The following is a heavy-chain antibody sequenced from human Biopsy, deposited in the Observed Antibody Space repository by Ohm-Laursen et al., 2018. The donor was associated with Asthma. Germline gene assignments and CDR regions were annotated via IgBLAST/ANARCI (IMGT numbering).Heavy chain of an antibody. CDR1: GYSISNGGYY. J-gene: IGHJ6*02. V-gene: IGHV4-31*03. D-gene: IGHD3-3*01. CDR2: IYHRGNT. CDR3: ARDYYDFWNRSVYTYFGMDV. Sequence: SQTLSLTCSVSGYSISNGGYYLTWVRQRPGKGLEWIGNIYHRGNTKYNPSLKSRLSFSVDTSKNQFSLKLSSVTAADTAIYFCARDYYDFWNRSVYTYFGMDVWGRGTTVVVSS.